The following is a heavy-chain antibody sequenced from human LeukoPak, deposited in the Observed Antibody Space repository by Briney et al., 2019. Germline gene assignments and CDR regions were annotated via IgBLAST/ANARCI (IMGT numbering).Heavy chain of an antibody. CDR3: ARDGQWLVPLDY. V-gene: IGHV3-21*01. Sequence: GGSLRLSCAASGFTFSSYSMNWVRQAPGKGLEWVSSISSSSSYIYYADSVKGRFTISRDNAKNSLYLQMNSLRAEDTAVYYCARDGQWLVPLDYWGQRTLVTVSS. CDR1: GFTFSSYS. D-gene: IGHD6-19*01. J-gene: IGHJ4*02. CDR2: ISSSSSYI.